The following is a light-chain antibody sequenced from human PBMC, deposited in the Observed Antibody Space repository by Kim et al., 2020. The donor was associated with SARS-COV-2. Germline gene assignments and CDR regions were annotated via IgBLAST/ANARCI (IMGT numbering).Light chain of an antibody. CDR1: QAIGTY. CDR2: TAT. J-gene: IGKJ4*01. Sequence: ASAGDTVTIACRASQAIGTYLGWFQQKPGIAPRSLIYTATRLQSGVPSRFSGSGSGTDFTLTISTLQPEDFATYYCQQYYRYPLTFGGGTRVEIK. V-gene: IGKV1-16*01. CDR3: QQYYRYPLT.